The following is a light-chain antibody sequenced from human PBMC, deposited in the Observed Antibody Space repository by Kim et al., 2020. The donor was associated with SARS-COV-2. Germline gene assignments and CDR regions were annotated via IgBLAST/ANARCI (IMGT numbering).Light chain of an antibody. V-gene: IGKV1-39*01. Sequence: DIQMTQSPSSLSASVGDRVTITCRASQNINNYLNWYHQEPGKAPKLLISAASNLQSWVPSRFSGSGSGTDFTLTISSLQPEDFATYYCQQTYSTPLSFGGGTKVDIK. CDR2: AAS. CDR3: QQTYSTPLS. J-gene: IGKJ4*01. CDR1: QNINNY.